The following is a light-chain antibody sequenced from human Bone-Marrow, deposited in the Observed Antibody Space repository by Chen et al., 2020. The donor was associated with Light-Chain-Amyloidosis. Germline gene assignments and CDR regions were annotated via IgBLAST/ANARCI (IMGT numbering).Light chain of an antibody. CDR1: DLPTKY. CDR2: RDT. Sequence: SYELTKPPSVSGSPGQTARITCSGDDLPTKYAYWYQQKPGQAPVLVIHRDTERPSGISERFSGSSSGTTATLTISGVQAEDEADYHCQSADSSGTYEVIFGGGTKLT. J-gene: IGLJ2*01. CDR3: QSADSSGTYEVI. V-gene: IGLV3-25*03.